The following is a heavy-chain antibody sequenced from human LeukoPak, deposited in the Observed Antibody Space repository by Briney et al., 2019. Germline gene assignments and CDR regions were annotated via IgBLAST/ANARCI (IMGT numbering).Heavy chain of an antibody. D-gene: IGHD3-9*01. Sequence: SETQSLTCTVSGGSISSYYWSWIRQPAGKGLEWIGRIYTSGSTNYNPSLKSRVTISVDTSKNQFSLKLSSVTAADTAVYYCARGPPYYDILTGYLRSGYFDYWGQGTLVTVSS. J-gene: IGHJ4*02. V-gene: IGHV4-4*07. CDR1: GGSISSYY. CDR3: ARGPPYYDILTGYLRSGYFDY. CDR2: IYTSGST.